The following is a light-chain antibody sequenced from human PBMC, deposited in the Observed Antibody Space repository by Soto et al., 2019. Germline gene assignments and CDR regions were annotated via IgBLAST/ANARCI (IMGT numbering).Light chain of an antibody. CDR2: SNN. Sequence: LTQPPSASGTPGQRVFISCSGSSSNIGGTNYAYWYQQLPGAAPKLLMHSNNLRPSGVPERISGSKSGTSASLAISGLRSEDEAVYYCASWDDRLGAVIFGGGTKVTV. J-gene: IGLJ2*01. CDR1: SSNIGGTNY. CDR3: ASWDDRLGAVI. V-gene: IGLV1-47*02.